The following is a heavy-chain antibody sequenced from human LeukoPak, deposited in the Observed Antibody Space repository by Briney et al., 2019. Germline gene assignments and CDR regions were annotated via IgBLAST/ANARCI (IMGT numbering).Heavy chain of an antibody. Sequence: GGSLRLSCAASGFTFSSYAMHWVRQAPGKGLEWVAVISYDGSNKYYADSVKGRFTISRDNSKNTLYLQMNSLRAEDTAVYYCARDLGEDTTMIFFDFWGQGTLVTVSS. CDR2: ISYDGSNK. V-gene: IGHV3-30-3*01. J-gene: IGHJ4*02. CDR1: GFTFSSYA. CDR3: ARDLGEDTTMIFFDF. D-gene: IGHD5-18*01.